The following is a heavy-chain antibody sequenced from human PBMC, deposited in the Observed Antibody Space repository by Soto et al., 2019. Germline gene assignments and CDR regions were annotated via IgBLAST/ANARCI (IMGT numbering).Heavy chain of an antibody. CDR1: GFTFTSYA. Sequence: EVQLLESGGGLVQPGGSLRLSSAASGFTFTSYAMSWVRQAPGKGLEWVSAISGIGGSTYYADSVKGRFTISRDNSKDPLNRQMSSLRAEDTAVYYGARHSGYGVWGDYWGQGTLVTVSS. V-gene: IGHV3-23*01. CDR2: ISGIGGST. J-gene: IGHJ4*02. CDR3: ARHSGYGVWGDY. D-gene: IGHD5-12*01.